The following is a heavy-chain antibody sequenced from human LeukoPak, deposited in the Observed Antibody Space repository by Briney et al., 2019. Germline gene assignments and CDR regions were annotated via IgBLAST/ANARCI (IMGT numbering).Heavy chain of an antibody. V-gene: IGHV3-23*01. CDR1: GFTFSSYA. J-gene: IGHJ4*02. CDR3: AGWYSSSRDLDY. CDR2: ISGSASNT. D-gene: IGHD6-13*01. Sequence: GGSLRLSCAASGFTFSSYAMSWVRQAPGKGLEWVSAISGSASNTYYADSVKGRFTISRDNSKNTLYLQMNSLRAEDTAVYYCAGWYSSSRDLDYWGQGTLVTVSS.